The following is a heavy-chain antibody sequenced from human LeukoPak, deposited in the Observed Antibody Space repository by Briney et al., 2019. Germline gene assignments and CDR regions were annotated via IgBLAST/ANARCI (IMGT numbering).Heavy chain of an antibody. Sequence: SETLSLTCTVSGGSVSSYYWSWIRQPPGKGLEWIGYIYYSGSTNYNPSLKSRVTISVDTSKNQFSLKLSSVTAADTAVYYCARVIRIRGAFDIWGQGTMVTVSS. CDR1: GGSVSSYY. D-gene: IGHD3-10*01. CDR3: ARVIRIRGAFDI. V-gene: IGHV4-59*02. J-gene: IGHJ3*02. CDR2: IYYSGST.